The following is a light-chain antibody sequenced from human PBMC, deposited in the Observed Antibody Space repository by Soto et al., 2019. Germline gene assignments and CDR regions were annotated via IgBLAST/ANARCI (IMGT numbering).Light chain of an antibody. CDR1: QSVSSIN. J-gene: IGKJ2*01. CDR3: QQYSTSPPYT. V-gene: IGKV3-20*01. CDR2: GTS. Sequence: EIVLTQSPVTLSLSPGERATLSCRASQSVSSINLAWYQQKTGQAPRLLIYGTSSRATGIPDRFSGSGSGTDFTLTISRLEPEDFAVYYCQQYSTSPPYTFGQGTKLEIK.